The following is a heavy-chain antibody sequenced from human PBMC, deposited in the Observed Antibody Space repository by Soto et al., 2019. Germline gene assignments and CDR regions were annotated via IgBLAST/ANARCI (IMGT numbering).Heavy chain of an antibody. Sequence: SVKVSCKASGYTFTSYGISWVRQAPGQGLEWMGGIIPVSGTANYAVKFQGRVTITVDRVTSTGYMELTSLRSEDTAVYFCASTGEAPEGDESGRGDAFDIWGQGTKVTVSS. D-gene: IGHD1-26*01. CDR2: IIPVSGTA. CDR1: GYTFTSYG. CDR3: ASTGEAPEGDESGRGDAFDI. V-gene: IGHV1-69*06. J-gene: IGHJ3*02.